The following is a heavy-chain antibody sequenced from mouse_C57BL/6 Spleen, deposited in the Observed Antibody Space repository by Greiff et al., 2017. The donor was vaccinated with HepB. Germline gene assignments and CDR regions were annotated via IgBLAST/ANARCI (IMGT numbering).Heavy chain of an antibody. CDR3: ARGVYGSSYDFDD. CDR1: GYSFTGYF. CDR2: INPYNGDT. Sequence: EVQLQQSGPELVKPGDSVKISCKASGYSFTGYFMNWVMQSHGKSLEWIGRINPYNGDTFYNQKFKGKATLTVDKSSSTAHMELRSLTSEDSAVYYCARGVYGSSYDFDDWGQGTTLTVSS. D-gene: IGHD1-1*01. J-gene: IGHJ2*01. V-gene: IGHV1-20*01.